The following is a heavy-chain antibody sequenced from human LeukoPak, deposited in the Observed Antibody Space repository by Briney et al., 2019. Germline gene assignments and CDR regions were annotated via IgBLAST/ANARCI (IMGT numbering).Heavy chain of an antibody. CDR1: GGTFSSYA. CDR2: IIPILGIA. CDR3: AREPGIAAAGRYYYYGMDV. V-gene: IGHV1-69*04. J-gene: IGHJ6*02. Sequence: ASVKVSCKASGGTFSSYAISWVRQAPGQGLEWMGRIIPILGIANYAQKFQGRVTITADKSTSTAYMELSSLRSEDTAVYYCAREPGIAAAGRYYYYGMDVWGQGTTVTVS. D-gene: IGHD6-13*01.